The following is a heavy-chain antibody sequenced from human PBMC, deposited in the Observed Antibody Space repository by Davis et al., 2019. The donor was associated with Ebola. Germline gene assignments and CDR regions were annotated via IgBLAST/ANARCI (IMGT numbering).Heavy chain of an antibody. V-gene: IGHV4-4*09. CDR2: FYSGGST. Sequence: PSETLSLTCTVSGDSINNYYWSWLRQPPEKGLEWIGSFYSGGSTYYNPSLKSRVTISVDTSRNQFSLEVNSVTAADTAVYYCARLGIVATFWGQGTLVTVSS. CDR3: ARLGIVATF. D-gene: IGHD5-12*01. J-gene: IGHJ4*02. CDR1: GDSINNYY.